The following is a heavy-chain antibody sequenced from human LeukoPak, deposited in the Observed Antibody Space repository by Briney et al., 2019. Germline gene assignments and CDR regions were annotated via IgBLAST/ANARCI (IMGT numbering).Heavy chain of an antibody. J-gene: IGHJ6*03. D-gene: IGHD3-22*01. V-gene: IGHV4-39*07. CDR3: ARGPRYYYDSSGYSYYYYYYMDV. CDR1: GDSISSSGYY. Sequence: PSETLSLTCSVSGDSISSSGYYWDWIRQPPGKGLEWIGSIHHSGNTNYNPSLKSRVTISVDTSKNQFSLKLSSVTAADTAVYYCARGPRYYYDSSGYSYYYYYYMDVWGKGTTVTVSS. CDR2: IHHSGNT.